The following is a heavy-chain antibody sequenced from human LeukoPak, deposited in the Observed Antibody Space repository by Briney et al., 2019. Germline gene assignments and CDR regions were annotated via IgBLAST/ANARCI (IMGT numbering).Heavy chain of an antibody. D-gene: IGHD1-26*01. CDR2: INPNSGGT. Sequence: ASVKVSCKASGYTFTGYYIHWVRQAPGQGVEGMGRINPNSGGTNYAQKFQGRVTMTRDTSISTAYMELSRLRSDDTAVYYCARLPPGFGATNSDYWGQGTLVTVSS. CDR1: GYTFTGYY. CDR3: ARLPPGFGATNSDY. J-gene: IGHJ4*02. V-gene: IGHV1-2*06.